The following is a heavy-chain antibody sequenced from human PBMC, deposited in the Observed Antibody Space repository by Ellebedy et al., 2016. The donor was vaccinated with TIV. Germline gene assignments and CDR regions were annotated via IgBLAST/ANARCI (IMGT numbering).Heavy chain of an antibody. V-gene: IGHV3-33*08. CDR1: GFTFSTYS. CDR3: ARNRHVDRGDCLDH. CDR2: IWYDGGNK. Sequence: PGGSLRLSCAASGFTFSTYSMHWVRQAPGKGLEWVAFIWYDGGNKYYADSVKGRFTISRDNSKNTLYLQMNNVGAEDTAVFYCARNRHVDRGDCLDHWGQGTLVTVSS. J-gene: IGHJ4*02. D-gene: IGHD2-21*02.